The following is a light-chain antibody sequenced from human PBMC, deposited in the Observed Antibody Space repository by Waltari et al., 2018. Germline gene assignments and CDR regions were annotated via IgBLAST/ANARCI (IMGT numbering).Light chain of an antibody. CDR1: YSITTY. CDR2: ASS. J-gene: IGKJ4*01. Sequence: DIQMTQFPSSLSASVGERVTITCRASYSITTYLNWYQQKPGKAPNLLIYASSSLQSGVPSRFSGSGSGTEFTLTISSLRPEDFATYYCQQTNTVPLTFGGGTKVEIK. V-gene: IGKV1-39*01. CDR3: QQTNTVPLT.